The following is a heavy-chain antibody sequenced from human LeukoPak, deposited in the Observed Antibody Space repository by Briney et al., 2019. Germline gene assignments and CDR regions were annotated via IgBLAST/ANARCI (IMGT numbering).Heavy chain of an antibody. CDR3: ARECSSTSCQDAFDI. CDR2: ISSSGSTI. J-gene: IGHJ3*02. CDR1: GFTFSSYE. D-gene: IGHD2-2*01. Sequence: GGSLRLSCAASGFTFSSYEMNWVRQAPGKGLEWVSYISSSGSTIYYADSVKGRFTISRDNAKNSLYLQMNSLRAEDTAAYYCARECSSTSCQDAFDIWGQGTMVTVSS. V-gene: IGHV3-48*03.